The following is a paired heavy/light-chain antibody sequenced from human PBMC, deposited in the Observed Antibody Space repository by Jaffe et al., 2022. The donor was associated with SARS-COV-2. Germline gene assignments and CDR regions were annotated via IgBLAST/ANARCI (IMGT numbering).Heavy chain of an antibody. D-gene: IGHD3-16*01. CDR3: ARHLGGTWRRAFDY. CDR2: VYYSGYT. J-gene: IGHJ4*02. CDR1: GGSITSNSYY. V-gene: IGHV4-39*01. Sequence: QVQLQESGPGLVKPSETLSLTCSVSGGSITSNSYYWGWIRQPPGKGLEWIGTVYYSGYTSYNPSLKSRVTISVDTSKNQFSLKLSSVTAADTAVYYCARHLGGTWRRAFDYWGQGTLVSVSS.
Light chain of an antibody. Sequence: EIVLTQSPGTLSLSPGERATLSCRASQSISSTYLAWYQQKPGQAPKLLIYGASSRATGIPDSFSGSGSGTDFTLTISRLEPEDFAVYYCHQYGSSPGTFGPGTKVDIK. J-gene: IGKJ3*01. CDR1: QSISSTY. CDR3: HQYGSSPGT. V-gene: IGKV3-20*01. CDR2: GAS.